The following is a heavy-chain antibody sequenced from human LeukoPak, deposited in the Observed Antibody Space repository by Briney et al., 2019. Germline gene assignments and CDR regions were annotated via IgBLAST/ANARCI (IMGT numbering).Heavy chain of an antibody. CDR3: AREGYYGSGSPPSLYFDY. D-gene: IGHD3-10*01. V-gene: IGHV3-30-3*01. Sequence: GGSLRLSCAASGFTFRNYVIHWVRQAPGKGLEWVAVTSSDLNVKLYADSVKGRLTISRDNSRSTLYLQMNSLRPEDTAIYYCAREGYYGSGSPPSLYFDYWGQGTLVTVSS. CDR2: TSSDLNVK. J-gene: IGHJ4*02. CDR1: GFTFRNYV.